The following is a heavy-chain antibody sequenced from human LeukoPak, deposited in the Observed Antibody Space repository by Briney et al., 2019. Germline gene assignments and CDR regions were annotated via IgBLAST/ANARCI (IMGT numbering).Heavy chain of an antibody. CDR1: VFTFSDYY. CDR3: ARDRSVGGLDY. J-gene: IGHJ4*02. CDR2: ISNSGSTI. V-gene: IGHV3-11*01. Sequence: PGGALRLSCAASVFTFSDYYMSWIRQAPGKGLEWLSYISNSGSTIYYADSVKGRFTISRDNAKNSLHLQMSSLRAEDTAVYYCARDRSVGGLDYWGQGTLVTVSS. D-gene: IGHD6-19*01.